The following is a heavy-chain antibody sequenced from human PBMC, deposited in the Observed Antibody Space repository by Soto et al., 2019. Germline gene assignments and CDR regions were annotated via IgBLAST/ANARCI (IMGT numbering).Heavy chain of an antibody. CDR2: ISSSGSTI. J-gene: IGHJ3*02. D-gene: IGHD3-22*01. Sequence: EVQLVESGGGLVQPGGSLRLSCAASGFTFSSYEMNWVRQAPGKGLEWVSYISSSGSTIYYADSVKGRFTISRDNAKNSLYLQMNSLRAEDTAVYYCARVHYYDSSGYYCRAFDIWGQGTMVTVSS. V-gene: IGHV3-48*03. CDR1: GFTFSSYE. CDR3: ARVHYYDSSGYYCRAFDI.